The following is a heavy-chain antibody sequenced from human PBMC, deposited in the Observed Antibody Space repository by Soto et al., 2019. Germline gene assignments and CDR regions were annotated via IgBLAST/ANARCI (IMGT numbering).Heavy chain of an antibody. CDR1: GFTFSSYS. J-gene: IGHJ4*02. CDR2: ISSSSSYI. CDR3: ARDIVVVPAANDGYFDY. V-gene: IGHV3-21*01. Sequence: GGSLRLSCAASGFTFSSYSMNWVRQAPGKGLEWVSSISSSSSYIYYADSVKGRFTISRDNAKNSLYLQMNSLRAEDTAVYYCARDIVVVPAANDGYFDYWGQGTLVTV. D-gene: IGHD2-2*01.